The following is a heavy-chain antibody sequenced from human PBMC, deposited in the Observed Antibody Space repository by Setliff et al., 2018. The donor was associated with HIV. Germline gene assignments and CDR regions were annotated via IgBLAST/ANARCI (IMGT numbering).Heavy chain of an antibody. CDR3: AKDSRRGDAYNVGVFDF. CDR1: EFTFSSYA. CDR2: ISGSGGTK. D-gene: IGHD3-10*01. V-gene: IGHV3-23*01. Sequence: PGGSLRLSCVASEFTFSSYAMNWVRQAPGKGLEWVSTISGSGGTKYDADSVKGRFTISRDNSKNTLYLRMDSLRAEDTAIYYCAKDSRRGDAYNVGVFDFWGQGTMVTVSS. J-gene: IGHJ3*01.